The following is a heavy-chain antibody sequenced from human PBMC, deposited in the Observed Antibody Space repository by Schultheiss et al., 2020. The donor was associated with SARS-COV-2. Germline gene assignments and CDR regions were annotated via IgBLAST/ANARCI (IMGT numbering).Heavy chain of an antibody. V-gene: IGHV3-11*04. CDR3: ARDVSGKEDY. D-gene: IGHD3-16*01. CDR2: ISSGGNTI. J-gene: IGHJ4*02. Sequence: GGSLRLSCAVSGFTFSDYYMSWIRQAPGKGLEWVSYISSGGNTIYYADSVKGRFTISRDNAKKTLYLQMSGLRADDTGVYYCARDVSGKEDYWGQGTLVTVSS. CDR1: GFTFSDYY.